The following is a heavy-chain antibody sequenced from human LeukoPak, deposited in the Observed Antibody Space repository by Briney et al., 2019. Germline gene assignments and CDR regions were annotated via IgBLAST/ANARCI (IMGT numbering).Heavy chain of an antibody. Sequence: SGTLSLTCAVSGGSISSGNWWSWVRQPPGKGLEWIGEIYHSGRTNYNPSLKSRVTISVEKAKNQFSLKLTSVTAADTAVYYCARIGNYYFDYWGQGTLVTVSS. CDR1: GGSISSGNW. CDR3: ARIGNYYFDY. CDR2: IYHSGRT. V-gene: IGHV4-4*02. D-gene: IGHD1-1*01. J-gene: IGHJ4*02.